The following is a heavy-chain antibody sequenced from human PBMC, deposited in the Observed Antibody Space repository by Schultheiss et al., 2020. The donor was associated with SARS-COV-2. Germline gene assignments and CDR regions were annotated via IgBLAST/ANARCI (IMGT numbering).Heavy chain of an antibody. V-gene: IGHV3-23*01. D-gene: IGHD1-26*01. Sequence: GGSLRLSCAASGFTFSSYAMSWVRQAPGKGLEWVSAISGSGGSTYYADSVKGRFTISRDNSKNTLYLQMNSLRAEDTAVYYCARGIWEKWEPLAWFDPWGQGTLVTVSS. CDR2: ISGSGGST. CDR1: GFTFSSYA. CDR3: ARGIWEKWEPLAWFDP. J-gene: IGHJ5*02.